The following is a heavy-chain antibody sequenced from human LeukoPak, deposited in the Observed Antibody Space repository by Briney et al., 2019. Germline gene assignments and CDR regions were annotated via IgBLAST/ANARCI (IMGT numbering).Heavy chain of an antibody. CDR1: GYTFTSYY. J-gene: IGHJ5*02. D-gene: IGHD1-26*01. CDR3: ARPRSGSSSISWFDP. Sequence: GASVKVSCKASGYTFTSYYMHWVRQAPGQGLEWMGWINPNSGGTNYAQKFQGRVTMTRDTSISTAYMELSRLRSDDTAVYYCARPRSGSSSISWFDPWGQGTLVTVSS. V-gene: IGHV1-2*02. CDR2: INPNSGGT.